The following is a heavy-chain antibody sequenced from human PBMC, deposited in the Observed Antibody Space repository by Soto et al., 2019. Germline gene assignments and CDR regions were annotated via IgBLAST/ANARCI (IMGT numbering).Heavy chain of an antibody. D-gene: IGHD5-12*01. Sequence: QVQLVESGGGVVQPGRSLRLSCAASGFTFSSYAMHWVRQAPGKGLEWVAVISYDGSNKYYADSVKGRFTISRDNSKNTLYLQMNSLRAEDTAVYYCARDAKRWLQLGGAFDIWGQGPMVTVSS. CDR1: GFTFSSYA. CDR2: ISYDGSNK. CDR3: ARDAKRWLQLGGAFDI. J-gene: IGHJ3*02. V-gene: IGHV3-30-3*01.